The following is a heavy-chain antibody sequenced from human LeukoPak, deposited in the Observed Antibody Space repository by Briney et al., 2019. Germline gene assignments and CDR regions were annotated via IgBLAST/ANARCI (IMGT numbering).Heavy chain of an antibody. CDR3: ARSKDGFNADY. V-gene: IGHV4-59*01. J-gene: IGHJ4*02. CDR1: GGSFSGYY. D-gene: IGHD5-24*01. Sequence: SETLSLTCAVYGGSFSGYYWSWIRQPPGKGLEWIGYIYYSESTNYNPSLKSRATISVDTSKNQFSLKVSSVTAADTAVHYCARSKDGFNADYWGQGILVTVSS. CDR2: IYYSEST.